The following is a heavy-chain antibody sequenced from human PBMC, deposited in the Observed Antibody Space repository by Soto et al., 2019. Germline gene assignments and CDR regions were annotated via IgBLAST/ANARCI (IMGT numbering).Heavy chain of an antibody. CDR1: DGSISNYY. J-gene: IGHJ3*02. CDR3: ARAGVLRYFGSI. CDR2: MFDKGST. Sequence: QVQLQESGPGLVKPSETLSLTCTVSDGSISNYYCSWIRQPPGKGLEWIGYMFDKGSTNYNPSLKGRVTMSLDTSKNQFSLKVTSVTAADTAVYYCARAGVLRYFGSIWGQGTTVTVSS. D-gene: IGHD3-9*01. V-gene: IGHV4-59*01.